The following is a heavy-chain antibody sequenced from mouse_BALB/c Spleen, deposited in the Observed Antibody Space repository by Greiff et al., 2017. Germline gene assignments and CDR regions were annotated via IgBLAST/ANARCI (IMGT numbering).Heavy chain of an antibody. V-gene: IGHV5-17*02. J-gene: IGHJ3*01. D-gene: IGHD1-1*01. CDR1: GFTFSSFG. CDR2: ISSGSSTI. CDR3: ARSHYGSSPFAY. Sequence: EVQGVESGGGLVQPGGSRKLSCAASGFTFSSFGMHWVRQAPEKGLEWVAYISSGSSTIYYADTVKGRFTISRDNPKNTLFLQMTSLRSEDTAMYYCARSHYGSSPFAYWGQGTLVTVSA.